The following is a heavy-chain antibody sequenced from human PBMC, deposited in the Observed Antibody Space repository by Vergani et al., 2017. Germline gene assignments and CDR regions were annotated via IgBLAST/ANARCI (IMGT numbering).Heavy chain of an antibody. CDR2: IYPDDSDT. V-gene: IGHV5-51*01. J-gene: IGHJ4*02. D-gene: IGHD2-21*01. Sequence: EVQLVQSEAEVRKPGESLKISCKGSGSIFTTYWIAWVRQMPGRGLEWMGIIYPDDSDTRYSPSFQGQVTISVDTSKNQFSLKLNSVTAADTAVYYCARGSRAECGSGPDKWGQGTLVTVSS. CDR3: ARGSRAECGSGPDK. CDR1: GSIFTTYW.